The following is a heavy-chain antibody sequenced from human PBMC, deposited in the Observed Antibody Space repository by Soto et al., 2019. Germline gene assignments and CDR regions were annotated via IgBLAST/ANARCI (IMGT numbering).Heavy chain of an antibody. Sequence: TSETLSLTCTVSGGSISSYYWSWIRQPPGKGLEWIGYIYYSGSTNYNPSLKSRVTISVDTSKNQFSLKLSSVTAADTAVYYCARHRPLDVWGKGTTVIVSS. J-gene: IGHJ6*04. CDR2: IYYSGST. D-gene: IGHD6-6*01. V-gene: IGHV4-59*08. CDR1: GGSISSYY. CDR3: ARHRPLDV.